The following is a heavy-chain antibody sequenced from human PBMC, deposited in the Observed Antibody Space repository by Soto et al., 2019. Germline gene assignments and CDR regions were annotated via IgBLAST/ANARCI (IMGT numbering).Heavy chain of an antibody. D-gene: IGHD1-1*01. V-gene: IGHV1-2*02. CDR2: INPNSGGT. CDR3: ARGRTIVSPGN. CDR1: GYSFTGYQ. Sequence: QVQLVQSGAEVKKPGASVNVSCKASGYSFTGYQIHWVRQAPGQGLEWMGWINPNSGGTNLAQKFQGRVTMTRDTSVPTAYMEINGLTSDDTAVYYCARGRTIVSPGNWGQGTLVSVS. J-gene: IGHJ4*02.